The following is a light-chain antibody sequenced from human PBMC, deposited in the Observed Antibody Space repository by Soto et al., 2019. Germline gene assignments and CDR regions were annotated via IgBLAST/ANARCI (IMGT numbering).Light chain of an antibody. J-gene: IGKJ1*01. CDR3: QQYNNWPTWT. CDR2: GAS. Sequence: EIVMTQSPATLSVSPGERATLSCRASQRVSSNLAWYQQKPGQAPRLLIYGASTRATGIPARFSGSGSGTEFTLTISILQSEDFALYYCQQYNNWPTWTFGQGTKVEIK. CDR1: QRVSSN. V-gene: IGKV3-15*01.